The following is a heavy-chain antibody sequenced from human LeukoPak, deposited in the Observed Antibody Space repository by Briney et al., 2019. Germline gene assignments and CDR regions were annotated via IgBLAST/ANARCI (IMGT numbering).Heavy chain of an antibody. J-gene: IGHJ4*02. CDR3: VKDMGARLNRFDY. CDR2: ISSNGGST. CDR1: GFTFSSYA. D-gene: IGHD1-26*01. Sequence: GGSLRLSCSASGFTFSSYAMHWVRQAPGKGPEYVSAISSNGGSTYYADSVKGRFTISRDNSKNTLYLQMSSLRAEDTAVYYCVKDMGARLNRFDYWGQGTLVTVSS. V-gene: IGHV3-64D*06.